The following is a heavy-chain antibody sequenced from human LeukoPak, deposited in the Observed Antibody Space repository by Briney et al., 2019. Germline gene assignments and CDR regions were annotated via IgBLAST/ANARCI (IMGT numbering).Heavy chain of an antibody. J-gene: IGHJ4*02. D-gene: IGHD5-18*01. CDR1: EYSVSTND. CDR3: AKGREHLWFPDY. V-gene: IGHV3-53*01. CDR2: IYSGGSK. Sequence: GGSLRLSCAVSEYSVSTNDMSWVRQFPGGELEWLSIIYSGGSKFYAASVKGRFTISRDISENTLHLEMNSLRAEDTAVYYCAKGREHLWFPDYWGQGTLVTVSS.